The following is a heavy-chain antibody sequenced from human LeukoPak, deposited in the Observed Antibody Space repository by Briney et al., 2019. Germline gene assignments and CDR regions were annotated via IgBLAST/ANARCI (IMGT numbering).Heavy chain of an antibody. CDR2: SYTSGST. CDR1: GGSISSGSYY. D-gene: IGHD5-18*01. J-gene: IGHJ5*02. CDR3: ATRDVDTAMAPFDP. Sequence: PSQTLSLTCTVSGGSISSGSYYWRWIRQPAGKGLEWIGRSYTSGSTNYNPSLKSRVTISVDTSKNQFSLKLSSVTAADTAVYYCATRDVDTAMAPFDPWGQGTLVTVSS. V-gene: IGHV4-61*02.